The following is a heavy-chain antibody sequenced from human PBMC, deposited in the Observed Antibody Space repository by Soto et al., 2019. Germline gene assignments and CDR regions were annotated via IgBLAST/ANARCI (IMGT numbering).Heavy chain of an antibody. J-gene: IGHJ6*02. V-gene: IGHV3-33*01. CDR3: ARDAAARDGRGGMDV. CDR2: IFYDERKE. CDR1: GFTFRQYG. D-gene: IGHD6-6*01. Sequence: QVQLVESGGGVVQPGRSLRLSCAASGFTFRQYGMHWVRQAPGKGLEWVAVIFYDERKEYYADSVRGRFTISRDNSNNMLYLQMNSLRGEDTALYYCARDAAARDGRGGMDVWGQGTTVTVSS.